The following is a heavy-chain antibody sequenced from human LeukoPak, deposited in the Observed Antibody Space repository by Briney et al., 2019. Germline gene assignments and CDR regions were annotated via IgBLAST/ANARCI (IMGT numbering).Heavy chain of an antibody. J-gene: IGHJ4*02. Sequence: GGSLRLSCAASGFTFSSYAMSWVRQAPGKGLEGVSAISGSGGSTYYADSVKGRFTISRDNSKNTLYLQMNSLRAEDTAVYYCAKDGRCSGGSCYSYFDYWGQGTLVTVSS. CDR3: AKDGRCSGGSCYSYFDY. V-gene: IGHV3-23*01. CDR1: GFTFSSYA. CDR2: ISGSGGST. D-gene: IGHD2-15*01.